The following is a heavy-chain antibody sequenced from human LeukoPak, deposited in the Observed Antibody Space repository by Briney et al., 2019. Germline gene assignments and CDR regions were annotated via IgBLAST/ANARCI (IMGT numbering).Heavy chain of an antibody. V-gene: IGHV1-18*01. CDR2: ISAYNGNT. D-gene: IGHD6-13*01. Sequence: ASVKVSCKASGYTFTSYGISWVRQAPGQGLEWMGWISAYNGNTNYAQKLQGRVTMTTDTSTSTAYMELRGLRSDDTAVYYCARDRSGSSWYSSLFAFDIWGQGTMVTVSS. CDR1: GYTFTSYG. J-gene: IGHJ3*02. CDR3: ARDRSGSSWYSSLFAFDI.